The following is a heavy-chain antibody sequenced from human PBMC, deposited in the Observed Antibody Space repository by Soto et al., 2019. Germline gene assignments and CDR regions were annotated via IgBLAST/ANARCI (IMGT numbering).Heavy chain of an antibody. CDR1: GFTFRSYA. Sequence: EVQLLESGGGLVQPGGSLRLSCAASGFTFRSYAMSWVRQAPGKGPEGVSGISSSGDITYHADSVKGRFTISRDNSKNTLYLQMNSLRPEDTAVYYCAKVGGWWRVYWGQGTLVTVSS. CDR3: AKVGGWWRVY. V-gene: IGHV3-23*01. J-gene: IGHJ4*02. CDR2: ISSSGDIT. D-gene: IGHD2-8*02.